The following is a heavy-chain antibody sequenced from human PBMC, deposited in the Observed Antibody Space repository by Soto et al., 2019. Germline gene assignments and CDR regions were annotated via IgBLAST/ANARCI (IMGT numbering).Heavy chain of an antibody. CDR1: GYTFTGYG. Sequence: ASVKVSCKASGYTFTGYGISWVRQAPGQGLEWMGWISAYNGNTNYAQKLQGRVTMTTDTSTSTAYMELRSLRSDDTAVYYCAGEGPNYGILTGYYPFDYWGQGTLVTVSS. J-gene: IGHJ4*02. CDR2: ISAYNGNT. D-gene: IGHD3-9*01. CDR3: AGEGPNYGILTGYYPFDY. V-gene: IGHV1-18*01.